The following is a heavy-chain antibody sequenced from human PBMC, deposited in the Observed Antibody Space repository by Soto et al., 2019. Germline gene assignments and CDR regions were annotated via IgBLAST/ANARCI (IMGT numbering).Heavy chain of an antibody. CDR2: ISNDGGNK. CDR3: TRAPPGYCSTGECYFFDY. CDR1: GFTFSSFP. D-gene: IGHD2-15*01. V-gene: IGHV3-30-3*01. J-gene: IGHJ4*02. Sequence: GGSLRLSCAGSGFTFSSFPMHWVRQAPGKGLEWVAVISNDGGNKYYADSVKGRFTISRDNSKNTLYLQMSSLRVEDMALYYCTRAPPGYCSTGECYFFDYWGQGTLVTVSS.